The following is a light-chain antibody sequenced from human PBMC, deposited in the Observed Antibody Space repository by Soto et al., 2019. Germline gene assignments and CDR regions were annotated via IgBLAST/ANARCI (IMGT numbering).Light chain of an antibody. CDR1: GSDVGDYDY. CDR2: EVS. Sequence: QSVLTQPASVSGSPGESITISCTGTGSDVGDYDYVSWYQHHPGKAPKLMIYEVSNRPSGVSNRFSGTKSGNTASLTVSGLQAEEEADYFCSSYTSSQAYVFGTGTKVTVL. V-gene: IGLV2-14*01. J-gene: IGLJ1*01. CDR3: SSYTSSQAYV.